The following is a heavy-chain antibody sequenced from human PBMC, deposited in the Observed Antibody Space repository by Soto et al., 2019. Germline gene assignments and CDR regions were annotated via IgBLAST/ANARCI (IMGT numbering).Heavy chain of an antibody. D-gene: IGHD6-6*01. CDR3: ARGVQQLVLGRSIGGYYYMDV. V-gene: IGHV4-31*03. Sequence: PSETLSLTCNVSGGSISSGGYYWSWIRQHPGKGLEWIGYINYSGSTYYNPSLKSRVTISVDTSKNQFSLKLSSVTAADTAVYYCARGVQQLVLGRSIGGYYYMDVWGKGTTVTVSS. CDR2: INYSGST. CDR1: GGSISSGGYY. J-gene: IGHJ6*03.